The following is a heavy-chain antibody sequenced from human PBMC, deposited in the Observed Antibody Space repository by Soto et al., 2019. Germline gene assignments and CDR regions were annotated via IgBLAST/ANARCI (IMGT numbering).Heavy chain of an antibody. CDR1: GGSISSGDYY. J-gene: IGHJ5*02. V-gene: IGHV4-30-4*01. D-gene: IGHD3-22*01. CDR2: IYYSGST. CDR3: ARDRINSSGYLNWFDP. Sequence: SETLSLTCAVSGGSISSGDYYWSWIRQPPGKGLEWIGYIYYSGSTYYNPSLKSRVTISVDTSKNQFSLKLSSVTAADTAVYYCARDRINSSGYLNWFDPWGQGTLVTVSS.